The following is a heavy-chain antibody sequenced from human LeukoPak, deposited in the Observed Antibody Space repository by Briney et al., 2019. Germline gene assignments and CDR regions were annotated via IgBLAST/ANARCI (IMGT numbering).Heavy chain of an antibody. V-gene: IGHV4-4*07. Sequence: PPETLSLTCTVSGGSMNNNYWSWIRQPAGKGLEWVGRIHSSGSTNYNPSLKSRVTMSVDTSKNQFSLKLSSVTAADTALYYCARGTLRLGDLSLSNYFDPWGQGTLVTVSS. J-gene: IGHJ5*02. CDR3: ARGTLRLGDLSLSNYFDP. D-gene: IGHD3-16*02. CDR1: GGSMNNNY. CDR2: IHSSGST.